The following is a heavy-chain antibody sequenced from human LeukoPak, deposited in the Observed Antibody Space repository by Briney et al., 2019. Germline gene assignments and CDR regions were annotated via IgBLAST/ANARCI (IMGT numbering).Heavy chain of an antibody. D-gene: IGHD1-26*01. V-gene: IGHV3-30*02. CDR2: IRYDGSNK. CDR1: GFTFSSYG. J-gene: IGHJ4*02. CDR3: AKALLSGSYLGIGFDY. Sequence: GGSLRLSCAASGFTFSSYGMHWVRQAPGKGLEWVAFIRYDGSNKYYADSVKGRFTISRDNSKNTLYLQMNSLRAEDTAVYYCAKALLSGSYLGIGFDYWGQGTLVTVSS.